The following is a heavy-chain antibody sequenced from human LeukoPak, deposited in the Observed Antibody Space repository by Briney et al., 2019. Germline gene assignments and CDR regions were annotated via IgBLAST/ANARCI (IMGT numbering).Heavy chain of an antibody. Sequence: SETLSLTCTVSGGSISSYYWSWIRQPPGKGLEWIGYIYYSGSTNYNPSLKSRVTISVDTSKNQFSLKLSSVTAADTAVYYCARGGYCGGDCYDNWFDPWGQGTLVTVSS. D-gene: IGHD2-21*02. V-gene: IGHV4-59*12. J-gene: IGHJ5*02. CDR3: ARGGYCGGDCYDNWFDP. CDR1: GGSISSYY. CDR2: IYYSGST.